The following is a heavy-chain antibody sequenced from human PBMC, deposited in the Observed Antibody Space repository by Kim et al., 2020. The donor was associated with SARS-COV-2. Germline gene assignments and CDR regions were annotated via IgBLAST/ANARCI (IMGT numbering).Heavy chain of an antibody. CDR3: ARSIVGARGWGRLGY. V-gene: IGHV1-46*01. Sequence: ASVKVSCKASGYTFTSYYMHWVRQAPGQGLEWMGIINPSGGSTSYAQKFQGRVTMTRDTSTSTVYMELSSLRSEDTAVYYCARSIVGARGWGRLGYWGQGTLVTVSS. CDR2: INPSGGST. J-gene: IGHJ4*02. CDR1: GYTFTSYY. D-gene: IGHD1-26*01.